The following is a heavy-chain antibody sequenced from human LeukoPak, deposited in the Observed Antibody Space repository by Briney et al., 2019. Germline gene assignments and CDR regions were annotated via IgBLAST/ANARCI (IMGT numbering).Heavy chain of an antibody. CDR1: GFTFSSYS. CDR3: ARDLVGYGGGFDY. V-gene: IGHV3-30*04. Sequence: GGSLRLSCAGSGFTFSSYSIHWVRQVSGKGLEGVAVISYYGSNKYYADSVKGRFTISRDNSRNTVYLQMNSLRPEDTAVYSCARDLVGYGGGFDYWGQGTLVTVSS. CDR2: ISYYGSNK. J-gene: IGHJ4*02. D-gene: IGHD4-23*01.